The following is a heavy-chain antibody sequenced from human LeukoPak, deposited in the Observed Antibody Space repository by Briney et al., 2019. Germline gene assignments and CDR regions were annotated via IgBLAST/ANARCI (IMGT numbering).Heavy chain of an antibody. CDR2: IKKDGSEK. V-gene: IGHV3-7*01. J-gene: IGHJ4*02. Sequence: GGSLRLSCAASGFAFGDYWMTWVRQAPGKGLEWVANIKKDGSEKYYVASVRGRFTISRDNAKNSLYLQMNSLRAEDTAVYYCASELPSSSWYDYWGQGTLVTVSS. CDR3: ASELPSSSWYDY. D-gene: IGHD6-13*01. CDR1: GFAFGDYW.